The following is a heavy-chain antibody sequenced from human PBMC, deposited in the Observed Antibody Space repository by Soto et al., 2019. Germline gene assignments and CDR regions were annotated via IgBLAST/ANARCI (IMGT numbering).Heavy chain of an antibody. J-gene: IGHJ6*02. D-gene: IGHD4-17*01. CDR1: GGTFSSYA. CDR3: ASTMTTEGMDV. V-gene: IGHV1-69*13. CDR2: IIPIFGTA. Sequence: ASVEVSCKXSGGTFSSYAISWVRQAPGQGLEWMGGIIPIFGTANYAQKFQGRVTITADESTSTAYMELSSLRSEDTAVYYCASTMTTEGMDVWGQGTTVTVSS.